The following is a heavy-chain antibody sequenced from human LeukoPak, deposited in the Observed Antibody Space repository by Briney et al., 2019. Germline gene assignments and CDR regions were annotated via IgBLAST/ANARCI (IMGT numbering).Heavy chain of an antibody. CDR3: ARVQDFWMGIDY. Sequence: SETLSLTCTVSGGSISSYYWSWIRQPPGKGLEWIGYIYYSGSTNYNPSLKSRVTISVDTSKNQFSLKLSSVTAADTAVYYCARVQDFWMGIDYWGQGTLVTVSS. V-gene: IGHV4-59*01. D-gene: IGHD3-3*01. J-gene: IGHJ4*02. CDR2: IYYSGST. CDR1: GGSISSYY.